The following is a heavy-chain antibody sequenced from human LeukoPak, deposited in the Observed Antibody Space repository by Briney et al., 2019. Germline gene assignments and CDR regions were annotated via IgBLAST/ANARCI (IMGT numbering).Heavy chain of an antibody. V-gene: IGHV3-53*01. J-gene: IGHJ3*02. D-gene: IGHD1-14*01. CDR3: ARDVNRRAFDI. CDR1: GFNVRSNY. CDR2: IYSGDSGGST. Sequence: GGSLRLSCPASGFNVRSNYMTWVRQAPGKGLEWVSVIYSGDSGGSTYYADSVKGRFTISRDNSKNTLYLQMNSLRVEDTAVYYCARDVNRRAFDIWGQGTMVTVSS.